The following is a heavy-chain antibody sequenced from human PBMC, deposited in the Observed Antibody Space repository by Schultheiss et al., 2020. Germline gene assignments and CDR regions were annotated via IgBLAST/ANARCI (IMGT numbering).Heavy chain of an antibody. Sequence: GGSLRLSCAASGFTLNTYAMSWVRQAPGKGLEWVSVIYSDASAYYADSVKGRFTISRDNSKNTLYLQMNSLRAEDTAVYYCMTPVVIPPRWGQGTLVTVSS. J-gene: IGHJ4*02. CDR2: IYSDASA. CDR3: MTPVVIPPR. V-gene: IGHV3-66*01. CDR1: GFTLNTYA. D-gene: IGHD2-2*01.